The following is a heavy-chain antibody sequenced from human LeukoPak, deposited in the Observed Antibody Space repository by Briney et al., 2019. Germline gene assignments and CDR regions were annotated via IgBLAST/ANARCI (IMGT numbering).Heavy chain of an antibody. J-gene: IGHJ1*01. Sequence: ASVKVSCKASGYTFTSYDINWVRQATGQGLEWMGWMNPSSGNTGYAQKFQGRVTMTRNTSISTAYMELSSLRSEDTAVYYCARDTSYYDWEYFQHWGQGTLVTVSS. CDR2: MNPSSGNT. CDR1: GYTFTSYD. V-gene: IGHV1-8*01. D-gene: IGHD3-22*01. CDR3: ARDTSYYDWEYFQH.